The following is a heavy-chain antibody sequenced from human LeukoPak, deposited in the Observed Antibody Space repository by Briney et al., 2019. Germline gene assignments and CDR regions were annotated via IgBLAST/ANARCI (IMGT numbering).Heavy chain of an antibody. D-gene: IGHD2-21*01. CDR3: AGSIPLARDYYYYGMDV. J-gene: IGHJ6*02. CDR2: INPSGGST. Sequence: GASVKVSCKASGYIFSSYYMHWVRQAPGQGLEWMGIINPSGGSTSYAQKFQGRVTMTRDTSTSTVYMELSSLRSEDTAVYYCAGSIPLARDYYYYGMDVWGQGTTVTVSS. CDR1: GYIFSSYY. V-gene: IGHV1-46*01.